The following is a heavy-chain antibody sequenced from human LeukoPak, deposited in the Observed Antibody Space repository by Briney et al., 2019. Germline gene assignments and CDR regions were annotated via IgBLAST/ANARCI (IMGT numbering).Heavy chain of an antibody. D-gene: IGHD2-2*01. CDR1: GYTFTGYY. Sequence: GASVKVSCKASGYTFTGYYMHWVRQAPGQGLEWMGRIIPIFGTANYAQKFQGRVTITTDESTSTAYMELSSLRSEDTAVYYCASLSNAQYAFDIWGQGTMVTVSS. J-gene: IGHJ3*02. CDR2: IIPIFGTA. V-gene: IGHV1-69*05. CDR3: ASLSNAQYAFDI.